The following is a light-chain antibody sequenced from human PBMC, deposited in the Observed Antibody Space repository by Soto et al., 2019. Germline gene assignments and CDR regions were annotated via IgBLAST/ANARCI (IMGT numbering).Light chain of an antibody. CDR3: CSYAGDYTWV. J-gene: IGLJ3*02. Sequence: QSALTQPRSVSGSPGQSVTISCTGTSSDVGGYNYVSWYQHHPGKAPKLMIYDVTKRPSGVPDRFSGSKSGNTASLTISGLQAEDEADYYCCSYAGDYTWVFGGVTQLTVL. CDR1: SSDVGGYNY. CDR2: DVT. V-gene: IGLV2-11*01.